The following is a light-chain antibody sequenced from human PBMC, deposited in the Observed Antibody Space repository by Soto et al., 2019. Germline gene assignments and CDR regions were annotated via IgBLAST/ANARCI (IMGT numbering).Light chain of an antibody. CDR1: QSVGSF. CDR2: DTS. J-gene: IGKJ5*01. CDR3: QQYNEWPPFT. V-gene: IGKV3D-15*01. Sequence: EVVMTQSPATLSVSPGERATLSCGASQSVGSFLAWYQQKPGQAPRLLIYDTSIRATGIPARFSGSVSGTEFTLPISSLKSEDFAVYYCQQYNEWPPFTFGQGTRLEI.